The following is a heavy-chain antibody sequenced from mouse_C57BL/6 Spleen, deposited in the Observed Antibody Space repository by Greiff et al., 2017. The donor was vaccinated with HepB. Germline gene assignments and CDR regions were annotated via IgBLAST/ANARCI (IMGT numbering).Heavy chain of an antibody. CDR3: ARDPRYYAMDY. CDR2: SRNKANDYTT. J-gene: IGHJ4*01. Sequence: EVNLVESGGGLVQSGRSLRLSCATSGFTFSDFYMEWVRQAPGKGLEWIAASRNKANDYTTEYSASVKGRFIVSRDTSQSILYLQMNALRAEDTAIYYCARDPRYYAMDYWGQGTSVTVSS. CDR1: GFTFSDFY. D-gene: IGHD2-10*02. V-gene: IGHV7-1*01.